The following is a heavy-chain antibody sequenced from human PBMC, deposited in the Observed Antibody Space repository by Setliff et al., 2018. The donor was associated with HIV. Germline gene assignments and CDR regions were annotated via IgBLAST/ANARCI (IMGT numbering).Heavy chain of an antibody. V-gene: IGHV5-51*01. CDR2: IYPGNSDT. Sequence: GESLKISCQGSGYSFPNYWIGWVRQMPGKGLEWMGIIYPGNSDTRYSPSLQGQVTISADKSISTAYLQWSSLKASDTAMYYCARHRHSGYYDVLTGVNWFDPWGQGTLVTVSS. CDR3: ARHRHSGYYDVLTGVNWFDP. CDR1: GYSFPNYW. D-gene: IGHD3-9*01. J-gene: IGHJ5*02.